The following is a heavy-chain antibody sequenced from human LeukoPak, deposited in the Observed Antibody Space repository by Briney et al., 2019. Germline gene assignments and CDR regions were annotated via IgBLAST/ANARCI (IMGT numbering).Heavy chain of an antibody. D-gene: IGHD3-22*01. J-gene: IGHJ6*02. CDR2: YI. Sequence: YIYYADSVKGRFTISRDNAKNSLYLQMNSLRAEDTAVYYCARDKSYYDSSGSYYYYGMDVWGQGTTVTVSS. V-gene: IGHV3-21*06. CDR3: ARDKSYYDSSGSYYYYGMDV.